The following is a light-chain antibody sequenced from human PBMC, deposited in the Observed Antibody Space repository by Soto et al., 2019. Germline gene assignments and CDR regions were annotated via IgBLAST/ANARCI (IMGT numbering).Light chain of an antibody. CDR2: TND. Sequence: QAVVTQPPSASGTPGQRVTISCSGSYSNVETNYVYWYQQVPGTAPKLLIYTNDQRPSGLPDRFSASKSGTSASLAISGLRSEDEADYFCSATDDSLGGPVFGGGTKLTVL. CDR3: SATDDSLGGPV. CDR1: YSNVETNY. J-gene: IGLJ2*01. V-gene: IGLV1-47*02.